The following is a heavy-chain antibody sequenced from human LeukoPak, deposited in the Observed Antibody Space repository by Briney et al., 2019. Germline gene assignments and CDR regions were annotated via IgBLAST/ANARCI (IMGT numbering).Heavy chain of an antibody. J-gene: IGHJ5*02. CDR1: GGTFSSYA. Sequence: ASVKVSCKASGGTFSSYAISWVRQAPGQGLEWMGGIIPIFGTANYAQKFQGRVTITTDESTSTAYMELSSLRSEDTAVYYCARGFGITGTTVRFDPWGQGTLVTVSS. CDR2: IIPIFGTA. CDR3: ARGFGITGTTVRFDP. D-gene: IGHD1-7*01. V-gene: IGHV1-69*05.